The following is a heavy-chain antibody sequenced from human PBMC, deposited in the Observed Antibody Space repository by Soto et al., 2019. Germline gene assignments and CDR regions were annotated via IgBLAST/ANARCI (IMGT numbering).Heavy chain of an antibody. D-gene: IGHD6-6*01. V-gene: IGHV3-7*05. Sequence: GGSLRLSCAASGFTFSSYWMSWVRQAPGKGLEWVANIKQDGSEKYYVDSVKGRFTISRDNAKNSLYLQMNSLRAEDTAVYYCARDRYSSSSGARRGYCQDYWGQGTLVTVSS. CDR2: IKQDGSEK. J-gene: IGHJ4*02. CDR1: GFTFSSYW. CDR3: ARDRYSSSSGARRGYCQDY.